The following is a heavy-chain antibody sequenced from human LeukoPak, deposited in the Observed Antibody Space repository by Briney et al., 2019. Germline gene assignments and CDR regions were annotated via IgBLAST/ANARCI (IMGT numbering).Heavy chain of an antibody. CDR1: GFTFSSYA. CDR2: ISYDGSNK. D-gene: IGHD1-26*01. CDR3: ARDQRGWQLLSRLRQLYWYFDL. J-gene: IGHJ2*01. V-gene: IGHV3-30*04. Sequence: GGSLRLSCAASGFTFSSYAMHWVRQAPGKGLEWVAVISYDGSNKYYADSVKGRFTISRDSARNSLYLQMNSLRAEDTAVYYCARDQRGWQLLSRLRQLYWYFDLWGRGTLVTVSS.